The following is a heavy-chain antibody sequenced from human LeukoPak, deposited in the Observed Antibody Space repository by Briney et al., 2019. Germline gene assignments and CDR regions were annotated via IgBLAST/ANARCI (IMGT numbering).Heavy chain of an antibody. J-gene: IGHJ6*03. CDR1: GYTFNSYG. Sequence: GASVKVSCKASGYTFNSYGISWVRQAPGQGLEWMGWITTYNGNTNYAQKFQGRVTMTTDTSTSTAYLELRSLRSDDTAVYYCERRYFDWLLGYYYYYMDVWGKGTTVTISS. CDR3: ERRYFDWLLGYYYYYMDV. V-gene: IGHV1-18*01. CDR2: ITTYNGNT. D-gene: IGHD3-9*01.